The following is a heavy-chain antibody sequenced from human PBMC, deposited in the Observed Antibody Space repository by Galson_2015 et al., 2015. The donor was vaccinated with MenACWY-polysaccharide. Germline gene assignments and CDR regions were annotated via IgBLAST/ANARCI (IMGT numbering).Heavy chain of an antibody. Sequence: SLRPSCAASGFTFSSFWMSWVRQAPGKGLEWVAIIKQDGSEKYYVDSVKGRFSISRDNAKHSLYLQMNSLRSEDTAVYYCARDPLDSSGYTRGSVFDLWGRGTLVTVSS. D-gene: IGHD3-22*01. CDR1: GFTFSSFW. CDR2: IKQDGSEK. J-gene: IGHJ2*01. CDR3: ARDPLDSSGYTRGSVFDL. V-gene: IGHV3-7*01.